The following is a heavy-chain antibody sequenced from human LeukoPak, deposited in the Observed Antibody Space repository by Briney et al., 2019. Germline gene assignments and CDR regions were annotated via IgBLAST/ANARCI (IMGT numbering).Heavy chain of an antibody. D-gene: IGHD6-13*01. CDR3: ASLPPGSSSNANAFDI. CDR1: GYTFTSYY. CDR2: INPSGGST. J-gene: IGHJ3*02. V-gene: IGHV1-46*01. Sequence: ASVKVSCKSSGYTFTSYYMNWVRQAPGQGLEWMGIINPSGGSTGYAQKFQGRVTMPRDTSTSTVYMELSSLRSEDTAVYYCASLPPGSSSNANAFDIWGEETMVTVS.